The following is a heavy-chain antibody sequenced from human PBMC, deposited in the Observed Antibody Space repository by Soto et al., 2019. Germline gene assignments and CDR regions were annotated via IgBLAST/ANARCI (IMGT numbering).Heavy chain of an antibody. D-gene: IGHD2-15*01. V-gene: IGHV4-4*02. J-gene: IGHJ5*01. Sequence: QVQLQESGPGLAKPSETLALVCSVSGVSIKSDNWWTWVRPSAGKGLEWIGEIYHSGSANYHSSLKGRVSMSVDKSQNQFSLRLTSVTAADTAIYFCAKTESVLAAVGLDSWGQGLLVTVSS. CDR1: GVSIKSDNW. CDR3: AKTESVLAAVGLDS. CDR2: IYHSGSA.